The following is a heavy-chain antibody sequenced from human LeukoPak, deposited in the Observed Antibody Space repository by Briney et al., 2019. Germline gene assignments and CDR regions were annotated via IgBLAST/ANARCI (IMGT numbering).Heavy chain of an antibody. D-gene: IGHD3-3*01. CDR1: GYSISSGYY. CDR2: IYHSGST. J-gene: IGHJ4*02. V-gene: IGHV4-38-2*01. CDR3: ARPYDFWSGYYL. Sequence: PSETLSLTCAVSGYSISSGYYWGWIRRPPGKGLEWIGSIYHSGSTYYNPSLKSRVTISVDTSKNQFSLKLSSVTAADTAVYYCARPYDFWSGYYLWGQGTLVTVSS.